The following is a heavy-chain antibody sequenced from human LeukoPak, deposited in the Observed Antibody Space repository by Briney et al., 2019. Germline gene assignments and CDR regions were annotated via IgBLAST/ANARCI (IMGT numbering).Heavy chain of an antibody. V-gene: IGHV4-34*01. CDR3: ARGGEKLNWFDP. D-gene: IGHD3-3*01. CDR2: INHSGST. Sequence: SETLSLTCAVYGGSFSGYYWSWIRQPPGKGLEWIGEINHSGSTNYSPSLKSRVTISVDTSKNQFSLKLSSVTAADTAVYYCARGGEKLNWFDPWGQGTLVTVSS. J-gene: IGHJ5*02. CDR1: GGSFSGYY.